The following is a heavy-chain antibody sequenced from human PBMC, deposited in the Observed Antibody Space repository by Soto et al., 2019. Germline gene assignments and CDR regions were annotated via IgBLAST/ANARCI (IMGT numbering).Heavy chain of an antibody. D-gene: IGHD6-13*01. J-gene: IGHJ4*02. CDR2: INHSGST. CDR1: GGSFSGYY. V-gene: IGHV4-34*01. CDR3: ARPGIAAAAAGMPGGFDY. Sequence: QVQLQQWGAGLLKPSETLSLTCAVYGGSFSGYYWSWIRQPPGKGLEWIGEINHSGSTNYNPSLKSRVTISVDTTKNQCSLKLSSVTAADTAVYYCARPGIAAAAAGMPGGFDYWGQGTLVTVSS.